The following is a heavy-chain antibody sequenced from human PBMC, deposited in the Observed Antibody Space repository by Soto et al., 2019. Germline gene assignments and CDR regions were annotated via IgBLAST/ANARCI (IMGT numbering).Heavy chain of an antibody. Sequence: PGGSLRLSCAASGFTFSSYGMHWVRQAPGKGLEWVSLIWFGGGNESYADSVKGRFTISRDNSKNTLYLQMNSLRAEDTAVYYCARDGRVYYPFLTGYYQSNYDAMDVWGQGTTVTVSS. CDR1: GFTFSSYG. CDR3: ARDGRVYYPFLTGYYQSNYDAMDV. D-gene: IGHD3-9*01. V-gene: IGHV3-33*01. J-gene: IGHJ6*02. CDR2: IWFGGGNE.